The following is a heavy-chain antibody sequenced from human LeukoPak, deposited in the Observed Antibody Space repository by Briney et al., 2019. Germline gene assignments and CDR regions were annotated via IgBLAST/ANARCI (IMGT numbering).Heavy chain of an antibody. CDR2: INDDGGGT. V-gene: IGHV3-74*01. Sequence: GGSLRLSCAASGVTFSDYYTHWVRQAPGKGLEWVSRINDDGGGTSYADSVKGRFTISRDSAKNTVYLQMNTLRGEDTALYYCARGGTQSPTDWGPGTLVTVSS. J-gene: IGHJ4*02. CDR1: GVTFSDYY. CDR3: ARGGTQSPTD.